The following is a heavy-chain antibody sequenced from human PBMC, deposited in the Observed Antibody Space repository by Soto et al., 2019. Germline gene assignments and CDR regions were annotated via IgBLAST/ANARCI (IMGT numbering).Heavy chain of an antibody. CDR1: GASMNSVAFY. Sequence: QVQLQESGPGLVKPSQTLSLTCTVSGASMNSVAFYWNWVRQHPEKGLEWIGYVYYTGSAYYNPSLKSRAAISIDTSTNQFSLKLNSVTAADTAVYYCARSIGTRPYSDYWGQGSLVTVSS. CDR3: ARSIGTRPYSDY. J-gene: IGHJ4*02. D-gene: IGHD6-6*01. V-gene: IGHV4-31*03. CDR2: VYYTGSA.